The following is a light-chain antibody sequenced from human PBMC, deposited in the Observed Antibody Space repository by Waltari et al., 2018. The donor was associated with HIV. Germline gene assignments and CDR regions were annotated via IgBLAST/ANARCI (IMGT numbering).Light chain of an antibody. CDR1: QSIGTY. CDR3: QEYNGYPWT. Sequence: DIQMTQSPSTLSASIGDRVTITCRASQSIGTYLAWFQQTPGKAPKLLIYRASTLQSGVPSRFSGSGSGTEVTLTISSLQPDDFATYVGQEYNGYPWTFGQGTKVEIK. J-gene: IGKJ1*01. V-gene: IGKV1-5*03. CDR2: RAS.